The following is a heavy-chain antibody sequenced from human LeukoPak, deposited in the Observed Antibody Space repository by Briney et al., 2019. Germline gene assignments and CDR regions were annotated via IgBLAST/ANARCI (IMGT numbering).Heavy chain of an antibody. CDR3: ARENSGSYREFDY. J-gene: IGHJ4*02. CDR2: IYTSGSA. CDR1: GGSISSYY. D-gene: IGHD1-26*01. Sequence: PSEALSLTCTVAGGSISSYYWSRIRQPAGKGLEWIGRIYTSGSANYNASLKSRVSMSVDTSKNQFSLKLSSVTAADTAVFYCARENSGSYREFDYWGQGTLVTVSS. V-gene: IGHV4-4*07.